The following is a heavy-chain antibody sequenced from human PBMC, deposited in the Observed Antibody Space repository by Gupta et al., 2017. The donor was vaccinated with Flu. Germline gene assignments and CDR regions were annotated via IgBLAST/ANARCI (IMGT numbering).Heavy chain of an antibody. CDR2: IIPVFGPT. J-gene: IGHJ4*02. CDR1: GVTFSSYA. V-gene: IGHV1-69*01. D-gene: IGHD2-15*01. Sequence: QVQLVQSGAEVKKPGSSVKVSCNASGVTFSSYAINWVRQAPGQGLEWKGGIIPVFGPTNSAQKFQGRVTITADESTRTAYMELSSLRSEDTAVYYCARKSGGHCSCGTCYSFDYWGQGTLVTVSS. CDR3: ARKSGGHCSCGTCYSFDY.